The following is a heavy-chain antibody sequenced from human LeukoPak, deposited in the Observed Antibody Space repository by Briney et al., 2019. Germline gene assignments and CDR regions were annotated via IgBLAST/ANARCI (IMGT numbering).Heavy chain of an antibody. CDR3: ARYTRSDYVMDV. CDR2: ISSSSNYA. Sequence: PGGSLRLSCAASGFTFSSYAMHWVRQAPGKGLEWVSYISSSSNYANYADSVKGRFTISRDNAKNSLYLQMDSLRAEDTAVYYCARYTRSDYVMDVWGQGTTVTVSS. V-gene: IGHV3-21*05. CDR1: GFTFSSYA. J-gene: IGHJ6*02.